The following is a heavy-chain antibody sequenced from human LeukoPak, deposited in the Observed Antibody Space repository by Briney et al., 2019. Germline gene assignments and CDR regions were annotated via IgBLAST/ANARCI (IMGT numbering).Heavy chain of an antibody. CDR1: GYSFTSYW. V-gene: IGHV5-51*01. Sequence: GESLMISCKGSGYSFTSYWIGWVRQVPGKGLEWMGIIYPGDSDTRYSLSFQGQVTISADKSISTAYLQWSSLKASDTAMYYCARGMTTVTTRHFDYWGQGTLVTVSS. CDR3: ARGMTTVTTRHFDY. J-gene: IGHJ4*02. CDR2: IYPGDSDT. D-gene: IGHD4-17*01.